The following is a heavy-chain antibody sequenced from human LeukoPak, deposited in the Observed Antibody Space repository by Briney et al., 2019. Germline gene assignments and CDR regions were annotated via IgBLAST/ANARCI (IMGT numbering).Heavy chain of an antibody. V-gene: IGHV4-59*08. CDR3: ARQGGSSANDY. Sequence: KPAETVPLICTVSGGSISSYYWSWIRQPPGKGLEWIGYIYYSGRTNYNPSLKSRVTISVDTSKTQFSLKLSSVTAADTAVYYCARQGGSSANDYWGPGSLLSVPS. J-gene: IGHJ4*01. D-gene: IGHD3-22*01. CDR1: GGSISSYY. CDR2: IYYSGRT.